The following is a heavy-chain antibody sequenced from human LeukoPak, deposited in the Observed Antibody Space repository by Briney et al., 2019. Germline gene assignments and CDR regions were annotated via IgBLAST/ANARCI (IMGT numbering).Heavy chain of an antibody. Sequence: SETLSLTCTVSGGSISSYYRSWIRQPAGKGLEWSGRIYTSGSTNYNPSLKSRVTMSVDTSKNQFSLKLSSVTAADTAVYYCAREVAAAVSYDYYYYMDVWGKGTTVTVSS. D-gene: IGHD6-13*01. J-gene: IGHJ6*03. CDR1: GGSISSYY. V-gene: IGHV4-4*07. CDR3: AREVAAAVSYDYYYYMDV. CDR2: IYTSGST.